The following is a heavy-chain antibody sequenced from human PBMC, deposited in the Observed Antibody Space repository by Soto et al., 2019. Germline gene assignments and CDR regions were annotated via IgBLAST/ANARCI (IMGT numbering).Heavy chain of an antibody. V-gene: IGHV4-39*01. Sequence: LSLTCTVSNDSIRSGTYYWAWIRQPPGRGLEWMGSLSYLGTTDYNPSLKSRVTISKDASKNQFSLKLTSVTAADTAVYYCATGRSDSGWYEERFWGRGTLVTVSS. J-gene: IGHJ4*02. CDR3: ATGRSDSGWYEERF. CDR1: NDSIRSGTYY. CDR2: LSYLGTT. D-gene: IGHD6-19*01.